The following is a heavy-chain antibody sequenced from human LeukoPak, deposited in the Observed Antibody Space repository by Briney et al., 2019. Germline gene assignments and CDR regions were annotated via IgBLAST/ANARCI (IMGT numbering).Heavy chain of an antibody. CDR3: VRDATVGAAYFDF. J-gene: IGHJ4*02. D-gene: IGHD6-13*01. Sequence: GGSLRLSCAASRFVFSSTGMHWVRQAPGKGLEWVAYIRYDGSDKFYADSVRGRFTISRDNSKNTLSLQMTTLRPDDTAVYYCVRDATVGAAYFDFWGQGALVAVS. CDR1: RFVFSSTG. CDR2: IRYDGSDK. V-gene: IGHV3-30*02.